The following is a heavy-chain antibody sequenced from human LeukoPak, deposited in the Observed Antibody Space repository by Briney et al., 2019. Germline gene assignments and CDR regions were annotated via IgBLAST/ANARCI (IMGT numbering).Heavy chain of an antibody. J-gene: IGHJ6*03. CDR1: GGSISSGDYY. CDR2: IYYSGST. D-gene: IGHD3-3*01. Sequence: PSETLSLTCTVSGGSISSGDYYWSWIRQPPGKGLEWIGYIYYSGSTYYNPSLKSRVTISVDTSKNQFSLKLSSVTAADTAVYYCARHSPRIGIWSGHNYYYYMDVWGKGTTVTVSS. V-gene: IGHV4-30-4*01. CDR3: ARHSPRIGIWSGHNYYYYMDV.